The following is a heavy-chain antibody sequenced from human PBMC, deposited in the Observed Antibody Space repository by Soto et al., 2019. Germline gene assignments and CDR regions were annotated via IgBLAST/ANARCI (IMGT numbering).Heavy chain of an antibody. V-gene: IGHV3-30*18. CDR3: AKDGGIAAALDY. D-gene: IGHD6-13*01. CDR1: GFTFSSYG. Sequence: QVQLVESGGGVVQPGRSLRLSCAASGFTFSSYGMPWVRQAPGKGLEWVAVISYDGSNKYYADSVKGRFTIFRDNSKNTLYLQMNSLRAEDTAVYYCAKDGGIAAALDYWGQGTLVTVSS. CDR2: ISYDGSNK. J-gene: IGHJ4*02.